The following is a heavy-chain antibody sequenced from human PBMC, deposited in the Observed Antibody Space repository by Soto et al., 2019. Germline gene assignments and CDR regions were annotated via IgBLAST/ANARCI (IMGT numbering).Heavy chain of an antibody. Sequence: SVKVSCKASGGTFSSYTISWVRQAPGQGLEWMGRIIPILGIANYAQKFQGRVTITADKSTSTAYMELSSLRSEDTAVYYCARDYSNLYNWFDPWGQGTLVTVSS. CDR2: IIPILGIA. D-gene: IGHD4-4*01. J-gene: IGHJ5*02. V-gene: IGHV1-69*04. CDR1: GGTFSSYT. CDR3: ARDYSNLYNWFDP.